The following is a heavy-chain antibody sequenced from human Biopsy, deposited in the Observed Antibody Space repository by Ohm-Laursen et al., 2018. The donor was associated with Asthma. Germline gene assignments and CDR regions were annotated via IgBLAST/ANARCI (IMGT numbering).Heavy chain of an antibody. CDR1: GDSITSGSCC. CDR3: ARIPRRSGSYFVDY. J-gene: IGHJ4*02. V-gene: IGHV4-31*03. D-gene: IGHD3-22*01. CDR2: IHHSGTS. Sequence: SQTLSLTCTVSGDSITSGSCCWNWIRQHPGKGLEWIGYIHHSGTSYFNPSLKSRVSFSRDTSKNQFSLRLSSVTAADTAMYYCARIPRRSGSYFVDYWGQGTLVTVSS.